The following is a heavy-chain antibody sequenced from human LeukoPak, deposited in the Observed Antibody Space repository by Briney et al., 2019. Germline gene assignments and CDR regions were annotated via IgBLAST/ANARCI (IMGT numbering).Heavy chain of an antibody. D-gene: IGHD3-22*01. V-gene: IGHV3-49*03. CDR1: GFTFGDYA. Sequence: GGSLRLSCTASGFTFGDYAMSWFRQAPGKGLEWVGFIRSKAYGGTTEYAASVKGRFTFSRDDSKSIAYLQMNSLKTEDTAVYYCTRERLIDYYYYGMDVWGQGTTVTVSS. CDR2: IRSKAYGGTT. J-gene: IGHJ6*02. CDR3: TRERLIDYYYYGMDV.